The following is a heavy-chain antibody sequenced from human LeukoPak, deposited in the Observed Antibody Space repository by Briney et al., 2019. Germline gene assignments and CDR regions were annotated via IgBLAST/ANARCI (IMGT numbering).Heavy chain of an antibody. CDR2: IYYSGST. J-gene: IGHJ4*02. CDR1: GGSIGRSSYY. CDR3: ARQAEYYDSSGYLKLDPFDY. V-gene: IGHV4-39*01. D-gene: IGHD3-22*01. Sequence: SETLSLTCTVSGGSIGRSSYYWGWIRQPPGKGLEWIGSIYYSGSTYYNPSLKGRVTISVDTSKNQFSLKLRSVTAADTAVYYCARQAEYYDSSGYLKLDPFDYWGQGTLVTVSS.